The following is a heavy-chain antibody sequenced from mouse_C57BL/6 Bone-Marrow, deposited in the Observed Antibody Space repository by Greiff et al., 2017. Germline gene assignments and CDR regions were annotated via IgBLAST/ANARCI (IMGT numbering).Heavy chain of an antibody. V-gene: IGHV1-55*01. Sequence: VKLQQPGAELVKPGASVKMSCKASGYTFTSYWITWVKQTPGQGLQWIGDIYPGSGSTNYNEKLKSKATLTVDTASHTAYMPLSSLSSEDSAVYYCARGLLRGYWYFDVWGTGTTVAVSS. CDR2: IYPGSGST. CDR1: GYTFTSYW. D-gene: IGHD1-1*01. CDR3: ARGLLRGYWYFDV. J-gene: IGHJ1*03.